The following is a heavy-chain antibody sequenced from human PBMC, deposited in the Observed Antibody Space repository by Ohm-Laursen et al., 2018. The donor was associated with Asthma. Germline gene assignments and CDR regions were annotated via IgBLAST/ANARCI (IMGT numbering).Heavy chain of an antibody. D-gene: IGHD2-8*01. Sequence: SLRLSCAASGFTFTTAWMSWVRQAPGKGLAWVGRIKSKGHGGTTDYAAPVKGRFTISRDDSKNTLYLQMNSLRAEDTAVYYCTRDSGHCTNGVCLFNWFDPWGQGSQVIVSS. CDR3: TRDSGHCTNGVCLFNWFDP. J-gene: IGHJ5*02. CDR1: GFTFTTAW. V-gene: IGHV3-15*01. CDR2: IKSKGHGGTT.